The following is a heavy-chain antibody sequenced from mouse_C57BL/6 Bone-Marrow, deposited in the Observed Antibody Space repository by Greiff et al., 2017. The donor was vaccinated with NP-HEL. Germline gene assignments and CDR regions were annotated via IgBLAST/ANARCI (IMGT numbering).Heavy chain of an antibody. V-gene: IGHV2-2*01. CDR1: GFSLTSYG. CDR3: ARNYYGSSFHYFDY. D-gene: IGHD1-1*01. Sequence: VMLVESGPGLVQPSQSLSITCTVSGFSLTSYGVHWVRQSPGKGLEWLGVIWSGGSTDYTAAFISRLSISKDNSKSQVFFKMNSLQADDTAIYYCARNYYGSSFHYFDYWGQGTTLTVSS. J-gene: IGHJ2*01. CDR2: IWSGGST.